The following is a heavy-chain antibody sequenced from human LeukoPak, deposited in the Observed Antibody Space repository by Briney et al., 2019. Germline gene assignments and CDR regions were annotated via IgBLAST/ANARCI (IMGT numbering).Heavy chain of an antibody. CDR2: IYYSGST. Sequence: SETLSLTCTVSGGSISSYYWSWIRQPPGKGLEWIGYIYYSGSTNYNPSLKSRVTISVDTSKNQFSLKLSSVTAADTAVYYSARAVEMATAYFDYWGQGTLVTVSS. CDR1: GGSISSYY. CDR3: ARAVEMATAYFDY. D-gene: IGHD5-24*01. J-gene: IGHJ4*02. V-gene: IGHV4-59*08.